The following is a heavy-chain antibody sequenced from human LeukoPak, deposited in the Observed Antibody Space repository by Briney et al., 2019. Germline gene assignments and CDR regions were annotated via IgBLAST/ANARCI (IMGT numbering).Heavy chain of an antibody. D-gene: IGHD3-22*01. V-gene: IGHV5-51*01. CDR2: IYPGDSDT. CDR3: ASSRIVGLDSSGYYYVSLDAFDI. J-gene: IGHJ3*02. Sequence: GESLKISCKGSGYIFTSYWIGWVRQLPGKGLEWMGIIYPGDSDTRYSPSFQGQVTISADKSISTAYLQWSSLKASDTAMYYCASSRIVGLDSSGYYYVSLDAFDIWGQGTMVTVSS. CDR1: GYIFTSYW.